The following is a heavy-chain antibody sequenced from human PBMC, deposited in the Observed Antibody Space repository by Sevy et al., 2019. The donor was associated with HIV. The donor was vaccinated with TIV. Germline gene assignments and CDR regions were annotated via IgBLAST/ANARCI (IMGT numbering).Heavy chain of an antibody. CDR2: INPNSGGT. CDR3: AGSNYVRYYFDY. Sequence: ASVKVSCKASGYTLTCYYMHWVRQAPGQGLEWMGWINPNSGGTNYAQKFQGRVTMTRDTSISTAYMELSRLRSDDTAVYYCAGSNYVRYYFDYWGQGTLVTVSS. D-gene: IGHD4-4*01. CDR1: GYTLTCYY. J-gene: IGHJ4*02. V-gene: IGHV1-2*02.